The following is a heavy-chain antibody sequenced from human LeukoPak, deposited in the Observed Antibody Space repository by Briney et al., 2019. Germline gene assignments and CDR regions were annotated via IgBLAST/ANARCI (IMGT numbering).Heavy chain of an antibody. Sequence: SETLSLTCAVSGGSISSSNWWSLVRQPPGKGLEWIGEIYHSGSTNYNPSLKNRVTISVDTSKDQFSLKLSSVTAADTAVYYCARGSAGDSSGYYDYWGQGTLVTVSS. V-gene: IGHV4-4*02. D-gene: IGHD3-22*01. CDR3: ARGSAGDSSGYYDY. J-gene: IGHJ4*02. CDR2: IYHSGST. CDR1: GGSISSSNW.